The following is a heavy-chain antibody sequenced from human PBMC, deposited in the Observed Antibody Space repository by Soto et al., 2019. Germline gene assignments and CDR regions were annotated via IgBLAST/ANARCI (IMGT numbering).Heavy chain of an antibody. J-gene: IGHJ4*02. CDR3: AKDLETMIVVVMLFDY. CDR1: GFIFTNYW. V-gene: IGHV3-74*01. CDR2: ISVDGATT. D-gene: IGHD3-22*01. Sequence: PGGSLRLSCAASGFIFTNYWMHWVRQVPGKGLVWVSRISVDGATTNYADTVKGRTTISRDNAKNTLHLQMNSLTVEDTAVYYCAKDLETMIVVVMLFDYWGQGTLVTVSS.